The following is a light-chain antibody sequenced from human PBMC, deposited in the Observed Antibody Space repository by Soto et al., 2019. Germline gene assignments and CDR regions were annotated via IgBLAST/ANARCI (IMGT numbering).Light chain of an antibody. J-gene: IGKJ1*01. Sequence: IQITQSPSSMSASVGDRVTITCRASQSISSYLNWYQQKPGKAPKLLIYAASSLQSGVPSRFSGSGSGTEFTLTISSLQPEDFATYYCLQHNSYSWTFAQGTKVDVK. CDR1: QSISSY. V-gene: IGKV1-17*01. CDR3: LQHNSYSWT. CDR2: AAS.